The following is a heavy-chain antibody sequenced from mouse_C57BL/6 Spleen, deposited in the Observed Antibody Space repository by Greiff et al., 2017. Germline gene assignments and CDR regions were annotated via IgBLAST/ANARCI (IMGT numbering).Heavy chain of an antibody. D-gene: IGHD1-1*01. CDR2: IAPNSGGT. CDR3: SRRDYGRSYGFDV. Sequence: QVQLQQPGAELVKPGASVTLSCKASGYTFTSYWMHWVKQRPGRGLEWIGWIAPNSGGTKYNEKFKCKATLTVNKPSSTAYMQLSSLTSEDSAVYYCSRRDYGRSYGFDVWGTGTTVTVSS. V-gene: IGHV1-72*01. J-gene: IGHJ1*03. CDR1: GYTFTSYW.